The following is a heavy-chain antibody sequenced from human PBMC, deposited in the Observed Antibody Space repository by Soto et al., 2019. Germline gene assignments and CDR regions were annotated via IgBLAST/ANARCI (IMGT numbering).Heavy chain of an antibody. CDR1: GGSINNYY. V-gene: IGHV4-59*08. CDR3: ARHGSSRSNFDY. Sequence: NPSETLSLTCTVSGGSINNYYWSWIRQPPGKGLEWIGYIYYSGNTNYNPSFKSRVTISVDTSKNQFSLKVNSVTAADTAIYYCARHGSSRSNFDYWGQGALVTVSS. D-gene: IGHD3-10*01. J-gene: IGHJ4*02. CDR2: IYYSGNT.